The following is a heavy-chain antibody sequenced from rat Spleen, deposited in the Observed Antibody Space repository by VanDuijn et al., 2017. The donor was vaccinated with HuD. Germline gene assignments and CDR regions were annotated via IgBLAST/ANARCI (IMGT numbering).Heavy chain of an antibody. D-gene: IGHD3-4*01. V-gene: IGHV5-27*01. J-gene: IGHJ2*01. Sequence: EVQLVESGGGLVQPGRSMKLSCAASGFTFSNYGMAWVRQAPKKGLEWVAYISYDGGSTYYRDSVKGRFTISRDNAKSTLYLQMDSLRSEDTAMYYCTGGGHSALNWFAYWGQGVMVTVSS. CDR2: ISYDGGST. CDR1: GFTFSNYG. CDR3: TGGGHSALNWFAY.